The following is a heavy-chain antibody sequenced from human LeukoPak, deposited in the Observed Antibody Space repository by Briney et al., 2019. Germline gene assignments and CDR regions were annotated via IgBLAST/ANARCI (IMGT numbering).Heavy chain of an antibody. D-gene: IGHD3-10*01. Sequence: GGSLRLSCAASGFTFSSYSMNWVRQASGKGLEWVSSISSSSSYIYYADSVKGRFTISRDNAKNSLYLQMNSLRAEDTAVYYCAGSYGSGSCFDYWGQGTLVTVSS. CDR1: GFTFSSYS. CDR2: ISSSSSYI. V-gene: IGHV3-21*01. J-gene: IGHJ4*02. CDR3: AGSYGSGSCFDY.